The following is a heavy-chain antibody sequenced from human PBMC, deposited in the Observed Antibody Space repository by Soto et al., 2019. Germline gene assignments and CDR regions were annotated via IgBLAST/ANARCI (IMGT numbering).Heavy chain of an antibody. D-gene: IGHD4-17*01. CDR1: GGSISSSSYY. CDR3: ARHRDYGDYYYYMHV. V-gene: IGHV4-39*01. Sequence: QLQLQESGPGLVKPSETLSLTCTVSGGSISSSSYYWGWIRQPPGKGLEWIGSIYYSGSTYYNPSLNSRVTIPVDTSKNHFSLKLSSVTAADTAVYYCARHRDYGDYYYYMHVWGKGTTVTVSS. J-gene: IGHJ6*03. CDR2: IYYSGST.